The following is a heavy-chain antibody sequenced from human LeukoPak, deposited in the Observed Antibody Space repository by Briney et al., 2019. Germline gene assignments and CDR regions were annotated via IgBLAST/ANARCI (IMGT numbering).Heavy chain of an antibody. Sequence: SETLSLTCAVYGVSFSGYYWSWIRQPPGKGLEWIGEINHSGSTNYNPSLKSRVTISVDTSKNQFSLKLSSVTAADTAVYYCATRNSGGYSIWGQGTMVTVSS. CDR1: GVSFSGYY. CDR3: ATRNSGGYSI. CDR2: INHSGST. V-gene: IGHV4-34*01. D-gene: IGHD1-26*01. J-gene: IGHJ3*02.